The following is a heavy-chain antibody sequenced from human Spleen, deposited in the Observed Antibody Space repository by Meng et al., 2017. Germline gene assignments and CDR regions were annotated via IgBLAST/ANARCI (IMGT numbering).Heavy chain of an antibody. D-gene: IGHD6-19*01. CDR1: GFTVSSNY. J-gene: IGHJ4*02. CDR3: AIAVAGRFDY. V-gene: IGHV3-53*01. Sequence: GGSLRLSCAASGFTVSSNYLTWVRQAPGKGLEWVSLIYRSGHTYYADSVKGRFTISRDNSKNTLYLQMNSLRAEDTAVYYCAIAVAGRFDYWGQGTLVTVSS. CDR2: IYRSGHT.